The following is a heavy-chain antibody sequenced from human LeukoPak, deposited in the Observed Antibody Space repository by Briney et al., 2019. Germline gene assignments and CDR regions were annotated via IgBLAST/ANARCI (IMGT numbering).Heavy chain of an antibody. J-gene: IGHJ5*02. V-gene: IGHV1-18*01. Sequence: ASVKVSCKASGGTFSSYAISWVRQAPGQGLEWMGRIIAYNGNTNYAQKLQGRVTMTTDTSTSTAYMELRSLRSDDTAVYYCARVVPAAKGWFDPWGQGTLVTVSS. CDR2: IIAYNGNT. CDR1: GGTFSSYA. CDR3: ARVVPAAKGWFDP. D-gene: IGHD2-2*01.